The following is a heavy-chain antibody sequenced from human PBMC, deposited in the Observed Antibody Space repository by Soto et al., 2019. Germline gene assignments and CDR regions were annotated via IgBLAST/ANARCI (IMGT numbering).Heavy chain of an antibody. CDR1: GFTFSSYA. V-gene: IGHV3-23*01. Sequence: GGSLRFSCAASGFTFSSYAMSWVRQAPGKGLERVSAISGSGGSTYYADSVKGRFTISRDNSKNTLYLQMNSLRAEDTAVYYCASQLSVRRIAVAGRFDYWGQGTLVTVSS. CDR2: ISGSGGST. J-gene: IGHJ4*02. CDR3: ASQLSVRRIAVAGRFDY. D-gene: IGHD6-19*01.